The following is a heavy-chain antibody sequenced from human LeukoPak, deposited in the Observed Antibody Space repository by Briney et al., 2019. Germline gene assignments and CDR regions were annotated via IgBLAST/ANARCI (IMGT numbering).Heavy chain of an antibody. CDR3: ARRSGYDSLDY. Sequence: PSETLSLTCTVSGGSISSYYWSWIRQPPGKGLEWIGYIYYSGSTNYNPSLKSRVTISVDTSKNQFSLKLSSVTAADTAVYYCARRSGYDSLDYWGQGTPLTVSS. CDR1: GGSISSYY. J-gene: IGHJ4*02. CDR2: IYYSGST. D-gene: IGHD5-12*01. V-gene: IGHV4-59*01.